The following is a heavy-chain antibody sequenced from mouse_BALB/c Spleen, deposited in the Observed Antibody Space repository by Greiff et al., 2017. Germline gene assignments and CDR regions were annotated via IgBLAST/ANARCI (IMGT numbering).Heavy chain of an antibody. Sequence: EVQGVESGGGLVKPGGSLKLSCAASGFTFSSYAMSWVRQSPEKRLEWVAEISSGGSYTYYPETVTGRFTISRDNAKNTLYLEMSSLRSEDTAMYYCARVTTVVPSYAMDYWGQGTSVTVSS. J-gene: IGHJ4*01. D-gene: IGHD1-1*01. V-gene: IGHV5-9-4*01. CDR3: ARVTTVVPSYAMDY. CDR2: ISSGGSYT. CDR1: GFTFSSYA.